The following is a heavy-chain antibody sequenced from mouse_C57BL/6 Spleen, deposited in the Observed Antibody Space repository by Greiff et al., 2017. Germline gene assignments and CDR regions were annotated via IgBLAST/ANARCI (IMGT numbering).Heavy chain of an antibody. D-gene: IGHD2-1*01. CDR2: IDPENGDT. CDR1: GFNIKDDY. CDR3: TAYGNYGG. Sequence: EVQLQQSGAELVRPGASVKLSCTASGFNIKDDYMHWVKQRPEQGLEWIGWIDPENGDTEYASKFQGKATITADTSSNTAYLQLSSLTSEDTAVYYCTAYGNYGGWGQGTLVTVSA. V-gene: IGHV14-4*01. J-gene: IGHJ3*01.